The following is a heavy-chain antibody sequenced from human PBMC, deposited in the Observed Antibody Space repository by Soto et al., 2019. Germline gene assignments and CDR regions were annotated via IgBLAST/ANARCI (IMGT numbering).Heavy chain of an antibody. Sequence: GASVKVSCKVSGNTLTELSMYWVRQAPGKGLERMGGFDPEAGEKIYAQKFQGRVTMTEDSSIDTAYLELSSLKSEDTAVYYCATSHKGWELLLVYWGQGTLVTVSS. D-gene: IGHD1-26*01. CDR1: GNTLTELS. CDR3: ATSHKGWELLLVY. J-gene: IGHJ4*02. V-gene: IGHV1-24*01. CDR2: FDPEAGEK.